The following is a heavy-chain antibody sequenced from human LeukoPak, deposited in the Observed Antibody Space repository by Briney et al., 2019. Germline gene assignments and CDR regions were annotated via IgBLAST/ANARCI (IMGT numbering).Heavy chain of an antibody. J-gene: IGHJ3*02. V-gene: IGHV4-59*11. D-gene: IGHD3-22*01. Sequence: SETLSLTCTVSGGSISSHSWGWTRQPPGKGLEWIGCIFYSGSTNYSPSLKSRVTISVDTSKNQFSLRLSSVTAADTAVYYCARDYYDSRGDAFDIWGQGTMVTVSS. CDR1: GGSISSHS. CDR2: IFYSGST. CDR3: ARDYYDSRGDAFDI.